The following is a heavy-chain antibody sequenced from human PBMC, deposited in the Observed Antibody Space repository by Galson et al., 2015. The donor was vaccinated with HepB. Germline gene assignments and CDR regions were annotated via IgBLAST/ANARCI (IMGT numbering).Heavy chain of an antibody. CDR3: ARDGWQPFDY. CDR1: GFTFSDYY. Sequence: SLRLSCAASGFTFSDYYMSWIRQAPGKGLEWVSYSSGSSSYTNYADSVKGRFTISRDNAKNSLYLQMNSLRAEDTAVYYCARDGWQPFDYWGQGTLVTVSS. CDR2: SSGSSSYT. D-gene: IGHD5-24*01. J-gene: IGHJ4*02. V-gene: IGHV3-11*06.